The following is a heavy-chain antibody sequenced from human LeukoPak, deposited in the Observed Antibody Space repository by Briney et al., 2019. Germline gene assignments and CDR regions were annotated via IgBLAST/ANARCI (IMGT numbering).Heavy chain of an antibody. D-gene: IGHD3-10*01. CDR2: ISSSSSYI. Sequence: GGSLRLSCAASGFTFSSYSMNWVRQAPGKGLEWVSSISSSSSYIYYADSVKGRFTISRDNAKNSLYLQMNSLRAEDTAVYYCARDRRPYYGSGNYYMDVWGKGTTVTISS. CDR1: GFTFSSYS. CDR3: ARDRRPYYGSGNYYMDV. J-gene: IGHJ6*03. V-gene: IGHV3-21*01.